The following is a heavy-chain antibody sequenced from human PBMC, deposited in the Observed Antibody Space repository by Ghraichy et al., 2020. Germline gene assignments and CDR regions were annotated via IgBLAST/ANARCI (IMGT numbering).Heavy chain of an antibody. CDR3: AKSPFGLYGMDV. J-gene: IGHJ6*02. CDR2: ISGSGGST. V-gene: IGHV3-23*01. D-gene: IGHD3-10*01. CDR1: GFTFSSYA. Sequence: GGSLRLSCAASGFTFSSYAMSWVRQAPGKGLEWVSAISGSGGSTYYADSVKGRFTISRDNSKNTLYLQMNSLRAEDTAIYYCAKSPFGLYGMDVWGQGTTVTVSS.